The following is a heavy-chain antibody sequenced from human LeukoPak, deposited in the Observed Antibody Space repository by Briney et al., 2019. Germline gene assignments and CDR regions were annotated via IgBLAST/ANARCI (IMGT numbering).Heavy chain of an antibody. D-gene: IGHD6-19*01. CDR3: ARDKSGNSGWYSYFDY. V-gene: IGHV1-2*02. Sequence: GASVKVSCKASGYTFTGYYMHWVRQAPGQGLEWMGWINPNSGDTNYAQKFQGRVTMTRDTSISTAYMELSRLRSDDTDVYYCARDKSGNSGWYSYFDYWGQGTLVTVSS. CDR1: GYTFTGYY. J-gene: IGHJ4*02. CDR2: INPNSGDT.